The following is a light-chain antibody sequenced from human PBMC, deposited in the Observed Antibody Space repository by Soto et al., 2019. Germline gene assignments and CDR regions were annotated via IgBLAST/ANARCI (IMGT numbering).Light chain of an antibody. Sequence: DIEMTQSPSSLSASVGETITITCRASQSISSSLNWFQHRPGQPPKLLLFAASNLHAGVPPRFSGSGSGTSFSLNIRTLQPEDFDTCYCQQNFNLPRTFGPGTRVEFK. CDR2: AAS. V-gene: IGKV1-39*01. CDR1: QSISSS. CDR3: QQNFNLPRT. J-gene: IGKJ1*01.